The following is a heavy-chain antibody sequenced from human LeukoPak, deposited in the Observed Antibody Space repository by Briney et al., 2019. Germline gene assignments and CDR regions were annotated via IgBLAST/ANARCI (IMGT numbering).Heavy chain of an antibody. Sequence: GGSLRLSCAASGFTFSSYAMHWVRQAPGKGLEWVAVISYDGSNKYYADSVKGRFTISRDNSKNSLYLQMNSLRAEDTAVYYCARDAPAELERRVYYYYYYMDVWGKGTTVTVSS. V-gene: IGHV3-30*04. J-gene: IGHJ6*03. CDR3: ARDAPAELERRVYYYYYYMDV. CDR1: GFTFSSYA. CDR2: ISYDGSNK. D-gene: IGHD1-1*01.